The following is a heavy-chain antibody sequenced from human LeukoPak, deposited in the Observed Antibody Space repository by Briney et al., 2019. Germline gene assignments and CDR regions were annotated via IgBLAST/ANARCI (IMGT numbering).Heavy chain of an antibody. CDR1: GYTFTSYY. J-gene: IGHJ4*02. CDR2: INPSGGST. Sequence: GASVKVSFKASGYTFTSYYMHWVRQAPGQGLEWMGIINPSGGSTSYAQKFQGRVTMTTDTSTSTAYMELRSLRSDDTAVYYCARLPDYGELPGEDYWGQGTLVTVSS. CDR3: ARLPDYGELPGEDY. D-gene: IGHD4-17*01. V-gene: IGHV1-46*01.